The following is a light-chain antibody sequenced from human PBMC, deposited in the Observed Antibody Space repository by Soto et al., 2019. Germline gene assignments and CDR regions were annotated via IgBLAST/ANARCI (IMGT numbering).Light chain of an antibody. J-gene: IGLJ2*01. CDR3: AAWDDSLKGVV. Sequence: QSVLTQPPSVSEAPRQRVTISCSGSSSNIGNNAVNWYQQLPGKAPKLLIYYDDLLPSVVSDRFSGSKSGTSASLAISGLQSEDDADYYCAAWDDSLKGVVFGGGTKLTVL. CDR1: SSNIGNNA. CDR2: YDD. V-gene: IGLV1-36*01.